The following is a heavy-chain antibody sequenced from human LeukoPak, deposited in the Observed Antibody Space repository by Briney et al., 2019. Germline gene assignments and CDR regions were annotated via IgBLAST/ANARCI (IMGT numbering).Heavy chain of an antibody. D-gene: IGHD2-21*02. CDR1: GFTFSSYW. V-gene: IGHV3-74*01. Sequence: PGGSLRPSCAASGFTFSSYWMHWVRQAPGKGLVWVSRINSDGSSTSYADSVKGRFTISRDNAKNTLYLQMNSLRAEDTAVYYCARELVVVTAFHYYYGMDVWGQGTTVTVSS. CDR3: ARELVVVTAFHYYYGMDV. J-gene: IGHJ6*02. CDR2: INSDGSST.